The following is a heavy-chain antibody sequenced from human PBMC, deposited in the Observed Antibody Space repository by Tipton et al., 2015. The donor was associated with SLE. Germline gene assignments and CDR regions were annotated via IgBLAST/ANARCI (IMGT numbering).Heavy chain of an antibody. CDR2: IKGDGSEK. CDR1: GLIFSSTW. D-gene: IGHD4/OR15-4a*01. CDR3: GANIPPHYPAF. J-gene: IGHJ4*02. V-gene: IGHV3-7*01. Sequence: SLRLSCAASGLIFSSTWMTWVRQAPGKGLERVANIKGDGSEKHYVDSVKGRFTISRDNAENSVYLEMSSLKAEDTALYYCGANIPPHYPAFWGQGTLVTVPS.